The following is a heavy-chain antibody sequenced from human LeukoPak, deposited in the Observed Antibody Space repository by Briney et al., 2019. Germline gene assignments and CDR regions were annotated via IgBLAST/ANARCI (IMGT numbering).Heavy chain of an antibody. CDR2: IYYSGST. V-gene: IGHV4-59*05. CDR3: ARLGASVTTLSWFDP. CDR1: GGSISSYY. Sequence: PSETLSLTCTVSGGSISSYYWSWIRQPAGKGLEWIGSIYYSGSTYYNPSLKSRVTISIDTSKNQFSLKLSSVTAADTAVYYCARLGASVTTLSWFDPWGQGTLVTVSS. J-gene: IGHJ5*02. D-gene: IGHD4-17*01.